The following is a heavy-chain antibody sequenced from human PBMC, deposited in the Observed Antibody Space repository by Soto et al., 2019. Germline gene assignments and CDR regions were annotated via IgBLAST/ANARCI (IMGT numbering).Heavy chain of an antibody. CDR3: ARDGGTAMVLDP. V-gene: IGHV4-31*03. J-gene: IGHJ5*02. CDR2: IYHSGST. D-gene: IGHD5-18*01. CDR1: GASISSNGYY. Sequence: QVQLQESGPGLVKPSQTLSLTCTVSGASISSNGYYWNWIRQHPGTGLEWIGYIYHSGSTYYNPSLKIRVTISLDMSKNRFSLNLSSVTAADTAIYYCARDGGTAMVLDPWGQGTLVTVSS.